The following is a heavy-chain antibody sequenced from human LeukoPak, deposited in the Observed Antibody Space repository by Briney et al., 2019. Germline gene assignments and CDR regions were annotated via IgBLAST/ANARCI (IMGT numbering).Heavy chain of an antibody. V-gene: IGHV1-69*13. CDR3: ARGLMPITMIVVGEGYDAFDI. Sequence: GASVKVSCKASGGTFSSYAISWVRQAPGQGLEWMGGIIPIFGTANYAQKFQGRVTITADESTSTAYMELSSLRSEDTAVYYCARGLMPITMIVVGEGYDAFDIWGQGTMVTVSS. J-gene: IGHJ3*02. D-gene: IGHD3-22*01. CDR2: IIPIFGTA. CDR1: GGTFSSYA.